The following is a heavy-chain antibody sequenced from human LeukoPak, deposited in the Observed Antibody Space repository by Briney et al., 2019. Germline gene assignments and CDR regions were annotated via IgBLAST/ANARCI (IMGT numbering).Heavy chain of an antibody. D-gene: IGHD6-19*01. Sequence: SGPTRVNPTQTLTLTCTFSWFARSTRVVCGSWIRHPPGKALEWLARIDWFDDKYYSTSIKNTLTISNDTYKNQVVLTMTDIDPVDTATHYCARKRSAKLDYWGQGTLVTVSS. CDR3: ARKRSAKLDY. CDR1: WFARSTRVVC. J-gene: IGHJ4*02. CDR2: IDWFDDK. V-gene: IGHV2-70*11.